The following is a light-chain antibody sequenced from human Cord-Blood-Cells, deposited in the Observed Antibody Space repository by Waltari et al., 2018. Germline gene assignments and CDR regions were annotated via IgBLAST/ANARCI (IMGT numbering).Light chain of an antibody. J-gene: IGKJ4*01. CDR1: QSVSSN. Sequence: IVMTQSPATLSVSQGESATLSCRASQSVSSNLAWYQQKPGQAPRLLIYGASTRATGIPARFSGSGSGTEFTLTISSLQSEDFAVYYCQQYNNWPLTFGGGTKVEIK. CDR3: QQYNNWPLT. CDR2: GAS. V-gene: IGKV3-15*01.